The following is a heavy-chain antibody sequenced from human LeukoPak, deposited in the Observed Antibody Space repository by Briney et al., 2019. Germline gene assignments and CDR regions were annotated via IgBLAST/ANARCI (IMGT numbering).Heavy chain of an antibody. J-gene: IGHJ3*02. V-gene: IGHV4-59*01. Sequence: SETLSLTCTFSGDSITTYDWSWIRQPPGKGLEWIGYIYHSGRTNYNLSLKSRVTISVDTSKNQFSLKLISVTAADTAVYYCARAPAVDGGTFDIWGQGTMVTVCS. CDR2: IYHSGRT. CDR3: ARAPAVDGGTFDI. CDR1: GDSITTYD. D-gene: IGHD3-16*01.